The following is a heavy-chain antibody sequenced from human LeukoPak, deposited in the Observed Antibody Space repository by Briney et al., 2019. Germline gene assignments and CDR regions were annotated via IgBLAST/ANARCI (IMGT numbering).Heavy chain of an antibody. J-gene: IGHJ1*01. CDR3: ARDKAVTTELTQYFHH. D-gene: IGHD4-11*01. CDR1: GYTFTNYG. Sequence: ASVKVSCKASGYTFTNYGVSWVRQAPGQGLEWMGWISGYNGYTNYAQKFQFRVTMTTDTSTSTAYMELRSLTSDDTAVYYRARDKAVTTELTQYFHHWGQGTLVTVSS. CDR2: ISGYNGYT. V-gene: IGHV1-18*01.